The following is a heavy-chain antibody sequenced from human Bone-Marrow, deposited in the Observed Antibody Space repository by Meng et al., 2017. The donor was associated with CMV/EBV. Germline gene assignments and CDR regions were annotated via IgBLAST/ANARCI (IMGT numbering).Heavy chain of an antibody. D-gene: IGHD5-18*01. V-gene: IGHV4-59*02. J-gene: IGHJ4*02. CDR2: IFYSGNT. CDR3: ARDVTPDC. CDR1: GGSVRDYY. Sequence: SETLSLTCTVSGGSVRDYYWSWIRQPPGKGLEWIGYIFYSGNTKYNPSLEGRVIISVDPSKNQFSLSLTSLTAADTAVYYCARDVTPDCWGQGTLVTVSS.